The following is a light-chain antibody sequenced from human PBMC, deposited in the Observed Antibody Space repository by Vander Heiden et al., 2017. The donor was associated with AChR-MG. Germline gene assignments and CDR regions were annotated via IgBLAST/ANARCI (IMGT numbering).Light chain of an antibody. CDR1: SSDVGGYNY. CDR3: SSYTSSSTPEV. J-gene: IGLJ2*01. Sequence: HSALTQPAPASGSPGQSITISCTGTSSDVGGYNYVSWYQQHPGKAPRLMIYDVSNRPSGVSNRFSGSKSGNTASLTISGLQAEDEADYYCSSYTSSSTPEVFGGGTKLTVL. CDR2: DVS. V-gene: IGLV2-14*03.